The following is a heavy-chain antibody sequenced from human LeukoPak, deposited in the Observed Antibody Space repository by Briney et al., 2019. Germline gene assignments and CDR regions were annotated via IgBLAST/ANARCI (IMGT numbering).Heavy chain of an antibody. CDR2: IGRSSSYI. CDR3: ARAYSDYVTAFDI. J-gene: IGHJ3*02. Sequence: PAGSLRLSCAASGFTFSIYSMSWVRQAPGKGLEWVSSIGRSSSYIYSADSVKGRFTLSRDNAKNSLYLQMNSLRDEDTAVYYCARAYSDYVTAFDIWGQGTMVTVSS. V-gene: IGHV3-21*01. CDR1: GFTFSIYS. D-gene: IGHD5-12*01.